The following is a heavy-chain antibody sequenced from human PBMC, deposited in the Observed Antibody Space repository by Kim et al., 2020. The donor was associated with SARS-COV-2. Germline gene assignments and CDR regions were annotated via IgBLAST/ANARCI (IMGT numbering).Heavy chain of an antibody. CDR2: INHSGST. Sequence: SETLSLTCAVYGGSFSGYYWSWIRQPPGKGLEWIGEINHSGSTNYNPSLKSRVTISVDTSKNQFSLKLSSVTAADTAVYYCARSAYYYGSGSHEYFQHWGQGTLVTVSS. D-gene: IGHD3-10*01. CDR3: ARSAYYYGSGSHEYFQH. CDR1: GGSFSGYY. J-gene: IGHJ1*01. V-gene: IGHV4-34*01.